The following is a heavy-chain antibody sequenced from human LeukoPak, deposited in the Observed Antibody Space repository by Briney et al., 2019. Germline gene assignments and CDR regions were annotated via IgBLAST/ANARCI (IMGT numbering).Heavy chain of an antibody. J-gene: IGHJ4*02. CDR2: IIPIFGTA. CDR1: GYTFTTYA. CDR3: ARVGTADLGRFDY. V-gene: IGHV1-69*13. D-gene: IGHD1-1*01. Sequence: SVKVSCKASGYTFTTYAISWVRQAPGQGLEWTGGIIPIFGTANYAQKFQGRVTITADESTSTAYMELSSLRSEDTAVYYCARVGTADLGRFDYWGQGTLVTVSS.